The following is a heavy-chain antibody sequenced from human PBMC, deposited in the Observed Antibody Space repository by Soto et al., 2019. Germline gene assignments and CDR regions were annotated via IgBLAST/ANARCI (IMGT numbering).Heavy chain of an antibody. CDR2: TYYRSKWYN. CDR3: ERDYYYGMDV. CDR1: GDSVSSDSAA. J-gene: IGHJ6*02. Sequence: SQTLSLTCAISGDSVSSDSAAWNWIRQSPSRGLEWLGRTYYRSKWYNDYAVSMKSRIIISPDTSKNQFSLQLNSVTPEDTAVEFCERDYYYGMDVFGEGTTVTV. V-gene: IGHV6-1*01.